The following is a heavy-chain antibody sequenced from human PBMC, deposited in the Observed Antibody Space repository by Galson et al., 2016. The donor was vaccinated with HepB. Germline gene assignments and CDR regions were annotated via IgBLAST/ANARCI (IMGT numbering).Heavy chain of an antibody. CDR1: GFTFSSYA. CDR3: AKNVVQNYYYYYYMDV. V-gene: IGHV3-30*18. Sequence: SLRLSCAASGFTFSSYAIHWVRQAPGKGLEWVTFISYDGSNKYYADSVKGRFTISRDNSQNTLYLQMNSLRAEDTAVYYCAKNVVQNYYYYYYMDVWGKGTTVTVFS. CDR2: ISYDGSNK. J-gene: IGHJ6*03. D-gene: IGHD2-21*01.